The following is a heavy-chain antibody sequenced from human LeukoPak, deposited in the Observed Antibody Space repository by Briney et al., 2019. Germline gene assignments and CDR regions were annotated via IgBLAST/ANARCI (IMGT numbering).Heavy chain of an antibody. J-gene: IGHJ3*02. Sequence: GGSLRLSCAASGFTFSSYWMSWVRQAPGKGLEWVANIKQDGSEKYYVDSVKGRFTISRDNAKNSLYLQMNSLRAEDTAVYYCARDKIILWFGERGAFDIWGQGTMVTVSS. CDR1: GFTFSSYW. V-gene: IGHV3-7*01. D-gene: IGHD3-10*01. CDR2: IKQDGSEK. CDR3: ARDKIILWFGERGAFDI.